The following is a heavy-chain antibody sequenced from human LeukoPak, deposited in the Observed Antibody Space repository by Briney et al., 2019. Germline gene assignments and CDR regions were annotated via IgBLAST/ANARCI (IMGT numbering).Heavy chain of an antibody. CDR1: GGSFSGYY. Sequence: SETLSLTCAVYGGSFSGYYWSWIRQPPGKGLEWIGEINHSGSTNYNPSLKSRVTISVDTSKNQFSLKLSSVTAADTAVYYCARGRGYSYGYQYYYDSSGYFVFDYWGQETLVTVSS. D-gene: IGHD3-22*01. J-gene: IGHJ4*02. V-gene: IGHV4-34*01. CDR2: INHSGST. CDR3: ARGRGYSYGYQYYYDSSGYFVFDY.